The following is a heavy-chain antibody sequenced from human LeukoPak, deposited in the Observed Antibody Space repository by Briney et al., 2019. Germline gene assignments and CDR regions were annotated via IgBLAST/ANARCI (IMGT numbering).Heavy chain of an antibody. D-gene: IGHD2-15*01. CDR1: GFAFSSYS. Sequence: GGSLRLSCAASGFAFSSYSMNWVRQAPGKGLEWVAFIRYDGSNKYYADSVKGRFTISRDNSKNTLYLQMNSLRAEDTAVYYCAKGAYLRGSFVFDYWGQGTLVTVSS. V-gene: IGHV3-30*02. CDR3: AKGAYLRGSFVFDY. J-gene: IGHJ4*02. CDR2: IRYDGSNK.